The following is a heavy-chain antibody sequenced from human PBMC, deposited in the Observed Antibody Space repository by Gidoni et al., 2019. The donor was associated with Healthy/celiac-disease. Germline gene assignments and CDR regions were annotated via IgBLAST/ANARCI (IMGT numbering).Heavy chain of an antibody. CDR2: ISSSSSYI. V-gene: IGHV3-21*01. J-gene: IGHJ4*02. D-gene: IGHD3-16*01. CDR1: GFTFSSYS. CDR3: ARGLQAGLDY. Sequence: EVQLVESGGGLVRPGGSLRSSGAASGFTFSSYSMNWVRQGPGKGLELVSSISSSSSYIFYADSVKGRFTISRDNAKNSLYLQMNSLRAEDTAVYYCARGLQAGLDYWGQGTLVTVSS.